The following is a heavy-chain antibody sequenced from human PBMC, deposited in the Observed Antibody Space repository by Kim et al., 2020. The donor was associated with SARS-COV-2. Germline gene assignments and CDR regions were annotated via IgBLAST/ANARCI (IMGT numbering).Heavy chain of an antibody. CDR3: ARATSSGSGRYYLFDY. J-gene: IGHJ4*02. D-gene: IGHD3-10*01. Sequence: KLQGRVTITSDTSASTAYMEMSSLRSEDTAVYYCARATSSGSGRYYLFDYWGQGTLVTVSS. V-gene: IGHV1-3*01.